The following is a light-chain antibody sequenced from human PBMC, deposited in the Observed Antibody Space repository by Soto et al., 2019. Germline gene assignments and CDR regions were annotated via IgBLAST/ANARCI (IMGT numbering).Light chain of an antibody. Sequence: EIVLTQSPATLSLSPGERATVSCRASQSVSSHLAWYQQKRGQAPRLLIYDASSRASGIPARFSGSGSGTDFPLHLSRLEPEDFGIFYCQQGGNWPLTFGQGTRLEIK. CDR1: QSVSSH. CDR2: DAS. J-gene: IGKJ5*01. V-gene: IGKV3-11*01. CDR3: QQGGNWPLT.